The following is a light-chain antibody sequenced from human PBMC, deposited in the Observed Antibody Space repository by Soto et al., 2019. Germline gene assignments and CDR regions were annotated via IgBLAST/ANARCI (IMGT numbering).Light chain of an antibody. CDR1: QGTRSY. CDR2: AAS. J-gene: IGKJ1*01. Sequence: IRMTQSPSSLSASTGDRVTITCRASQGTRSYLAWYQQKPGKAPKLLIYAASTLQSGVPSRFSGSGSGTEFTLTISSLQPDDFATYYCQQYNSYSFGQGTKVDNK. V-gene: IGKV1-8*01. CDR3: QQYNSYS.